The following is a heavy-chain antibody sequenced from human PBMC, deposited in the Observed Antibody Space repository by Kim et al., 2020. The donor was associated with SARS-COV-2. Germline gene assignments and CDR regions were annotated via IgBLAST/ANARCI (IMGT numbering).Heavy chain of an antibody. D-gene: IGHD7-27*01. CDR3: ARDAWAQRGTDGFDY. V-gene: IGHV3-7*01. CDR1: GFTSNSFW. Sequence: GGSLRLSCAASGFTSNSFWMSWVRQAPGKGLEWVANINHDGSEKNYVDSVKGRFTISRDNAKNSVYLQMNSLRAEDSAVYYCARDAWAQRGTDGFDYWGQRSLVTVSS. CDR2: INHDGSEK. J-gene: IGHJ4*02.